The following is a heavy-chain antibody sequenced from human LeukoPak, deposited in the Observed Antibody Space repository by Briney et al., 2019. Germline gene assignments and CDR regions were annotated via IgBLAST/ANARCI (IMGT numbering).Heavy chain of an antibody. J-gene: IGHJ6*02. Sequence: SQTLSLTCAISGDSVSTNNTTWNWTRQSPSRGLEWLGRTYYRSRWYYDYAVSLKSRITINPDTPKNLFSLQLNSVTPEDTAVYYCASRNDGLGMDVWGQGTTVTVSS. D-gene: IGHD1-1*01. CDR1: GDSVSTNNTT. CDR2: TYYRSRWYY. CDR3: ASRNDGLGMDV. V-gene: IGHV6-1*01.